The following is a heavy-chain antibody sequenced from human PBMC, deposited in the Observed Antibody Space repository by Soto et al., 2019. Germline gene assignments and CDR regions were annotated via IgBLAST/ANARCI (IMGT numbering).Heavy chain of an antibody. V-gene: IGHV5-51*01. D-gene: IGHD2-2*02. CDR3: ARQRVRYCSSTSCYTAKYYYYGMDV. CDR1: GYSFTSYW. Sequence: PGESLKISCKGSGYSFTSYWIVRVLQMPGKGLEWMGIIYPGDSDTRYSPSFQGQVTISADKSISTAYLQWSSLKASDTAMYYCARQRVRYCSSTSCYTAKYYYYGMDVWGQGTTVTVSS. CDR2: IYPGDSDT. J-gene: IGHJ6*02.